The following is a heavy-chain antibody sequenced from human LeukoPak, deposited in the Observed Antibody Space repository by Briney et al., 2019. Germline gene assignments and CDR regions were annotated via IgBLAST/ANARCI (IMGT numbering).Heavy chain of an antibody. CDR3: AKSSQRFGMDV. CDR2: ISSSGGIT. V-gene: IGHV3-23*01. CDR1: GFTFRTYA. Sequence: PGGSLRLSCTGSGFTFRTYAFSWVRQAPGKGLEWVSGISSSGGITYYADSVKGRFTISRDNSKNTLYLQLNSLRAEDTAVYYCAKSSQRFGMDVWGQGTTVTVSS. J-gene: IGHJ6*02.